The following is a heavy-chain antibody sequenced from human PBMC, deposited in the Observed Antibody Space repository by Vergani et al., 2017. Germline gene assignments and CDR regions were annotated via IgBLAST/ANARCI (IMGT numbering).Heavy chain of an antibody. CDR1: GFTLSSHA. V-gene: IGHV3-33*01. CDR2: IWYDGSKE. D-gene: IGHD2-8*01. J-gene: IGHJ6*03. CDR3: ARSGYCAHGVCYMTYYYYMDV. Sequence: QVQLEESGGGVVQPGRSLRLSCAGSGFTLSSHAMHWVRQAPGKGLEWVAFIWYDGSKEYYADSVKGRFTISRDNSKNTLYLQMNNLRAADTAVYYCARSGYCAHGVCYMTYYYYMDVWGKGTAVT.